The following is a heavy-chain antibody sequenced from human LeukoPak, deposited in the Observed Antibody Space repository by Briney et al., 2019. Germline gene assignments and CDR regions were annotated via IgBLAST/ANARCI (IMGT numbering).Heavy chain of an antibody. CDR2: IKQDGSET. CDR1: GFTFSSYW. J-gene: IGHJ4*02. Sequence: GGSLRLSCAASGFTFSSYWMNWVRQAPGKGLEWVANIKQDGSETYYVDSVKGRFTISRDNARKSLVLQMNSLRAEDTAVYYCATKPEYQLPANYWGQGTLVTVSS. V-gene: IGHV3-7*01. CDR3: ATKPEYQLPANY. D-gene: IGHD1-14*01.